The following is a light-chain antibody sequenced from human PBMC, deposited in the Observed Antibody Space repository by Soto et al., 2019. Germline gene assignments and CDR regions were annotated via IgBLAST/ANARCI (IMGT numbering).Light chain of an antibody. CDR1: SHDVGAYDY. V-gene: IGLV2-14*01. J-gene: IGLJ3*02. CDR2: EVT. CDR3: SSYTSSSTLV. Sequence: QSALTQPASVSGSPGQSTTISCTGTSHDVGAYDYVAWYQQHPGKAPKVMIYEVTNRPSGVSNRFSGSKSGNTASLTISGLQAEDEADYYCSSYTSSSTLVFGGGTKLTVL.